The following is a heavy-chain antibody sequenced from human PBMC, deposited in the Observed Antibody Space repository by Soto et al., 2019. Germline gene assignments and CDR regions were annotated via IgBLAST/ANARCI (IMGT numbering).Heavy chain of an antibody. CDR1: GDSISRYY. J-gene: IGHJ6*02. Sequence: QVQLQESGPGLVKPSETLSLTCTVSGDSISRYYWSWIRLSPGKGLEWIGYIYYSGETNYNPSVKRRVTISVDRTKNQFSLTLSSVTAADTDVYYCARDQGGEFLKGSGMDVWGQGTTVTVSS. D-gene: IGHD3-10*01. V-gene: IGHV4-59*01. CDR3: ARDQGGEFLKGSGMDV. CDR2: IYYSGET.